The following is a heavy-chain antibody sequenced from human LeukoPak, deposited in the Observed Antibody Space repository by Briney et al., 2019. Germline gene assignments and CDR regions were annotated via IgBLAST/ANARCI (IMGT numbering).Heavy chain of an antibody. Sequence: SETLSLTCTVSGGSISSYYWSWIRQPAGKGLEWIGRIYTSGSTNYNPSLKSRVTMSVDTSKNQFSLKLSSVTAADTAVYYCARHRLGGSGSYVWFDPWGQGTLVTVSS. CDR1: GGSISSYY. CDR2: IYTSGST. V-gene: IGHV4-4*07. J-gene: IGHJ5*02. D-gene: IGHD3-10*01. CDR3: ARHRLGGSGSYVWFDP.